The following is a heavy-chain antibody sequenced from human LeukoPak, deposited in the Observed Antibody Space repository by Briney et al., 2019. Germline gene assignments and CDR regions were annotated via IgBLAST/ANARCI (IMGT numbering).Heavy chain of an antibody. V-gene: IGHV5-51*01. CDR2: IYPGDSDT. CDR3: ARATPLELRPGEFDP. J-gene: IGHJ5*02. D-gene: IGHD1-7*01. CDR1: GYSFTNYW. Sequence: GESLKISRKGSGYSFTNYWIGWVRQMPGKGLEWMGIIYPGDSDTRYSPSFQGQVTISADKSISTAYLQWSSLKASDTAMYYCARATPLELRPGEFDPWGQGTLVTVSS.